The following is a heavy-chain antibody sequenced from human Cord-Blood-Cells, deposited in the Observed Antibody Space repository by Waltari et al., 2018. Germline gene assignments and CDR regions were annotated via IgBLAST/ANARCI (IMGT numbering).Heavy chain of an antibody. CDR3: ARHRGYSSSWPLDY. V-gene: IGHV4-39*01. CDR1: GGSISSSSYY. D-gene: IGHD6-13*01. Sequence: QLQLQESGPGLVKPSETLSLTCTVSGGSISSSSYYWGWIRQPPGKGLEWIGSIYYSGTTTYNPALKIRVTISVDTSKNQFSLKLSSVTAADTAVYYCARHRGYSSSWPLDYWGQGTLVTVSS. CDR2: IYYSGTT. J-gene: IGHJ4*02.